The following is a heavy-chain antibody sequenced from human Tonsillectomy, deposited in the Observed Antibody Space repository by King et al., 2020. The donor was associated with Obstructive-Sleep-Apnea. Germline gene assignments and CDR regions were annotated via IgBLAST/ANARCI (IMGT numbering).Heavy chain of an antibody. J-gene: IGHJ4*02. D-gene: IGHD1-7*01. CDR1: GGSISSYY. V-gene: IGHV4-59*01. Sequence: VQLQESGPGLVKPSETLSLTCTVSGGSISSYYWSWIRQPPGKGLEWIGGFYYSGGTNYNPSLKSRVTILVDTSKNQFSLKLSSVTAADTAVYYCARDSTTPRSDGLDNWGQGTLVTVSS. CDR3: ARDSTTPRSDGLDN. CDR2: FYYSGGT.